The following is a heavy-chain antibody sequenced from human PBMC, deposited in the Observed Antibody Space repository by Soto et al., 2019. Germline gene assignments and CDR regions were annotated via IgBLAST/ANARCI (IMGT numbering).Heavy chain of an antibody. CDR1: GFTVSSNY. V-gene: IGHV3-66*01. CDR3: ARYYYDSSRYFDY. D-gene: IGHD3-22*01. Sequence: EVQLVESGGGLVQPGGSLRLSCAASGFTVSSNYMSWVRQAPGKGLEWVSVIYSGGSTYYADSVKGRFTISRDNSKNTLYLQMNSLRAEDTAVYYCARYYYDSSRYFDYWGQGTLVTVS. J-gene: IGHJ4*02. CDR2: IYSGGST.